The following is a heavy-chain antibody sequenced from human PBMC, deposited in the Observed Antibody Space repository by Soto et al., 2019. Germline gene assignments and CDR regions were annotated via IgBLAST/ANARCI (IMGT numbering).Heavy chain of an antibody. CDR2: IIPIFGTA. Sequence: QVQLVQSGAEVKKPGTSVKVSCKASGGTFSTYAISWVRQAPGQGLEWMGGIIPIFGTARYAHKFQGRVTIPAYDSTSTAYMELGSLRAEDTGVYYCAGEIFGGFISGGRYSFAVWGQGPMVIVSS. CDR1: GGTFSTYA. CDR3: AGEIFGGFISGGRYSFAV. J-gene: IGHJ3*01. V-gene: IGHV1-69*19. D-gene: IGHD3-3*01.